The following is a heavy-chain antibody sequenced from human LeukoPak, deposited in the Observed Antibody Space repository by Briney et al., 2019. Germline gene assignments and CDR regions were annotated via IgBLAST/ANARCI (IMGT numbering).Heavy chain of an antibody. CDR1: GFTFSGYW. CDR3: ARDRGLYDSSGYYYLDY. J-gene: IGHJ4*02. V-gene: IGHV3-7*01. D-gene: IGHD3-22*01. Sequence: PGGSLRLSCAASGFTFSGYWMSWVRQAPGKGLEWVANINQDGSEKYYVDSVKGRFAISRDNAKNSLYLQMNSLSAEDTAVYYCARDRGLYDSSGYYYLDYWGQGTLVTVSS. CDR2: INQDGSEK.